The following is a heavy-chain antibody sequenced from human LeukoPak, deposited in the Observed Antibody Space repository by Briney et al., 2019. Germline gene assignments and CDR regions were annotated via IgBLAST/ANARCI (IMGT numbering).Heavy chain of an antibody. CDR1: GFTFSSYA. V-gene: IGHV3-30*01. J-gene: IGHJ4*02. D-gene: IGHD3-3*01. Sequence: PGRSLRLSCAASGFTFSSYAMHWVRQAPGKGLEWVAVISYDGSNKYYADSVKGRFTISRDNSKNTLYLQMNSLRAEDTAVYYCARGRLEGSGYYFDYWGQGTLVTVS. CDR2: ISYDGSNK. CDR3: ARGRLEGSGYYFDY.